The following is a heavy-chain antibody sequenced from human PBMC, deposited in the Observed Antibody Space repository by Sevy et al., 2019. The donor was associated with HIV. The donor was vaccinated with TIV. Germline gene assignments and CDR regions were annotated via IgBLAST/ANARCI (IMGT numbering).Heavy chain of an antibody. Sequence: GGSLRLSCAASGFTFSSYAMHWVRQAPGKGLEWVAVISYDGSNKYYAVSVKGRFTISRDNSKNTLYLQMNSLRAEDTAVYYCARDLSGSYLRAGRAFDYWGQGTLVTVSS. V-gene: IGHV3-30-3*01. CDR3: ARDLSGSYLRAGRAFDY. D-gene: IGHD1-26*01. CDR2: ISYDGSNK. CDR1: GFTFSSYA. J-gene: IGHJ4*02.